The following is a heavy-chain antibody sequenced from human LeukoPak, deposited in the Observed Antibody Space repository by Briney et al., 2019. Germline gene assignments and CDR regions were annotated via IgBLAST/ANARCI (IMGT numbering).Heavy chain of an antibody. V-gene: IGHV1-24*01. D-gene: IGHD6-19*01. Sequence: FDPEDGETIYAQKFQGRVTMTEDTSTDTAYMELSSLRSEDTAVYYCATDRLAVAGTRAFDIWGQGTMVTVSS. CDR3: ATDRLAVAGTRAFDI. CDR2: FDPEDGET. J-gene: IGHJ3*02.